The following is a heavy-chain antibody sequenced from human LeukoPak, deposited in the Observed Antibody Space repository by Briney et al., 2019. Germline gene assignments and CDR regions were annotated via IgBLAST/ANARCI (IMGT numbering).Heavy chain of an antibody. CDR2: INPNSGGT. CDR3: ARDGPSGGSLPDY. V-gene: IGHV1-2*06. Sequence: ASVKVSCKASGGTSSSYAISWVRQAPGQGLEWMGRINPNSGGTNCAQKFQGRVTMTRDTSISTAYMELSRLRSDDTAVYYCARDGPSGGSLPDYWGQGTLVTVSS. D-gene: IGHD2-15*01. J-gene: IGHJ4*02. CDR1: GGTSSSYA.